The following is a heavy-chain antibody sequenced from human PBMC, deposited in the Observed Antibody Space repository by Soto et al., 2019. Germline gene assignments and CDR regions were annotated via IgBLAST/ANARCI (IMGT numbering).Heavy chain of an antibody. D-gene: IGHD6-13*01. J-gene: IGHJ4*02. CDR3: AKEGQGYQHPSPFDS. CDR2: ISYDGSNK. Sequence: PGGSLRLSCAASGFTFNSYAMHWVRQAPGKGLEWVAVISYDGSNKYYADSVKGRFTISRDNSKSTLHLQMNSLRVEDTAVYHCAKEGQGYQHPSPFDSWGQGTLVTVSS. V-gene: IGHV3-30-3*01. CDR1: GFTFNSYA.